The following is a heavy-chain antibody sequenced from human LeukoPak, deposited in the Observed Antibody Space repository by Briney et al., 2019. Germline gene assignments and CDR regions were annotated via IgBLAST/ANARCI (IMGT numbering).Heavy chain of an antibody. V-gene: IGHV4-61*02. CDR1: GGSISSSSYY. D-gene: IGHD3-3*01. CDR2: VYTSGIT. CDR3: ARSGYSNFDY. J-gene: IGHJ4*02. Sequence: SETLSLTCTVSGGSISSSSYYWSWIRQPAGKGLEWIGRVYTSGITNYNPSLKSRVTISVDTSKNQFSLRLSSVTAADTAVYYCARSGYSNFDYWGQGTLVTVSS.